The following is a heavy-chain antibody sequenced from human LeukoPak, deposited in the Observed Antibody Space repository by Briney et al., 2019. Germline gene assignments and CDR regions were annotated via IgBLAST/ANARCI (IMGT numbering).Heavy chain of an antibody. V-gene: IGHV3-9*01. CDR2: ISWNSGSI. D-gene: IGHD3-16*01. CDR3: AKDIVLPRYDYVWGGVDY. CDR1: GFTFDDYA. J-gene: IGHJ4*02. Sequence: QTGGSLRLSCAASGFTFDDYAMHWVWQAPGKGLEWVSGISWNSGSIGYADSVKGRFTISRDNAKNSLYLQMNSLRAEDTALYYCAKDIVLPRYDYVWGGVDYWGQGTLVTVSS.